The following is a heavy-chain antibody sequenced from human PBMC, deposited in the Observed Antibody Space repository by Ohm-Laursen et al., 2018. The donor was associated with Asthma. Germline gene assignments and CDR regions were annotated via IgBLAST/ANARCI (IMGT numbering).Heavy chain of an antibody. D-gene: IGHD3-22*01. V-gene: IGHV3-30-3*01. Sequence: SLRLSCTASGFTFSSYAMHWVRQAPGKGLEWVAVISYDGSNKYYADSVKGRFTISRDNSKNTLYLQMNSLRAEDTAVYYCAREVSHYYDSSGYFDYWGQGTLVTVSS. J-gene: IGHJ4*02. CDR1: GFTFSSYA. CDR3: AREVSHYYDSSGYFDY. CDR2: ISYDGSNK.